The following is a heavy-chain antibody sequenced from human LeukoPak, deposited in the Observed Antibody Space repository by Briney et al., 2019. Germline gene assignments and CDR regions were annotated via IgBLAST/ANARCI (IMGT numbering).Heavy chain of an antibody. Sequence: GGSLRLSCAVSGITLSNYGMSWVRQAPGKGLEWVAGLGGSGGGTNYADSVQGRFTISRDNPKNTLYLQMNSLRAEDTAVYFCAKRGVVIRVILVGFHKEAYYFDSWGQGALVTVSS. V-gene: IGHV3-23*01. D-gene: IGHD3-10*01. CDR2: LGGSGGGT. CDR1: GITLSNYG. CDR3: AKRGVVIRVILVGFHKEAYYFDS. J-gene: IGHJ4*02.